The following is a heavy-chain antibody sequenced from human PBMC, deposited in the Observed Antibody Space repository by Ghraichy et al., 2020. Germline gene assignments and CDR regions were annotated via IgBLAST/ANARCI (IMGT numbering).Heavy chain of an antibody. CDR2: INHSGST. CDR1: GGSFSGYY. J-gene: IGHJ4*02. D-gene: IGHD4-17*01. Sequence: SETLSLTCAVYGGSFSGYYWSWIRQPPGKGLEWIGEINHSGSTNYNPSLKSRVTISVDTSKNQFSLKLSSVTAADTAVYYCASNYPTVTTYPYYWGQGTLVTVSS. V-gene: IGHV4-34*01. CDR3: ASNYPTVTTYPYY.